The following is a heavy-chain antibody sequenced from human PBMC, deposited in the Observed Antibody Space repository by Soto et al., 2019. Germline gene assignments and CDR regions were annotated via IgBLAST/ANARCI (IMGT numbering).Heavy chain of an antibody. CDR1: GGSVSSGSYY. CDR3: ARYCGGGSCYWSVDV. V-gene: IGHV4-31*03. D-gene: IGHD2-15*01. Sequence: QVQLQESGPGLVKPSQTLSLTCTVSGGSVSSGSYYWGWIRQYPGKGLEWIAYIFYSGTTYYNPSLKSRVTMSVDTSKNQFSLKLNSVTAADTAIYYCARYCGGGSCYWSVDVWGKGTTVTVSS. CDR2: IFYSGTT. J-gene: IGHJ6*04.